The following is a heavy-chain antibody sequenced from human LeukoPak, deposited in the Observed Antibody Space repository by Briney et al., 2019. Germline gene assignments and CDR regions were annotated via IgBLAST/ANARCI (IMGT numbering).Heavy chain of an antibody. CDR3: ATVYSGSYYGAFDI. CDR1: GYTLTELS. Sequence: APVKVSCKVSGYTLTELSMXWVRQAPGXGLXXXXGFDTEDGETIYAQKFQGIVTMTEDSSTDTAYMEMSSLRSEDTAVYYCATVYSGSYYGAFDIWGQGTMVTVSS. J-gene: IGHJ3*02. V-gene: IGHV1-24*01. D-gene: IGHD1-26*01. CDR2: FDTEDGET.